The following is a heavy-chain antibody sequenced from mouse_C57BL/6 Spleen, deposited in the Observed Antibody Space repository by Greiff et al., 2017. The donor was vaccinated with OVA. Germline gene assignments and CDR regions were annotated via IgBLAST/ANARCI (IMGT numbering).Heavy chain of an antibody. Sequence: EVKLQESGPGLVKPSQSLSLTCSVTGYSITSGYYWNWIRQFPGNKLEWMGYISYDGSNNYNPSLKNRISLTRDTSKNQFFLKLNSVTTEDTATYYCAREIRYYGSSRAWFADWGQGTLVTVSA. J-gene: IGHJ3*01. CDR2: ISYDGSN. CDR3: AREIRYYGSSRAWFAD. CDR1: GYSITSGYY. D-gene: IGHD1-1*01. V-gene: IGHV3-6*01.